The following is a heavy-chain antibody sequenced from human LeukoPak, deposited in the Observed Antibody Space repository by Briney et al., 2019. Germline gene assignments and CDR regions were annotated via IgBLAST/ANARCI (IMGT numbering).Heavy chain of an antibody. Sequence: GGSLRLSCAASGFTFSSYGMHWVRQAPGKGLEWVAVISYDGSNKYYADSVKGRFTISRDNSKNTLYLQMNSLRAEDTAVYYCASELPSISGLMDVWGKGTTVTVSS. D-gene: IGHD3-3*02. CDR3: ASELPSISGLMDV. V-gene: IGHV3-30*03. CDR2: ISYDGSNK. CDR1: GFTFSSYG. J-gene: IGHJ6*03.